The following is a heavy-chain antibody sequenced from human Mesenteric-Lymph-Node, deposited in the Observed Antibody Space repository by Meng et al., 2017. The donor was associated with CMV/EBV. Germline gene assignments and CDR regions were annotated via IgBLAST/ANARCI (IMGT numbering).Heavy chain of an antibody. CDR1: GFTFSACG. D-gene: IGHD6-19*01. J-gene: IGHJ4*02. CDR3: ARAVDPSLSFDY. Sequence: GGSLRLSCAASGFTFSACGMHWVRQAPGKGLEWVAFIRYDGNKKYYVDSVKGRFTISRDNSKNSLYLQMNSLRAEDTALYYCARAVDPSLSFDYWGQGTLVTVSS. V-gene: IGHV3-30*02. CDR2: IRYDGNKK.